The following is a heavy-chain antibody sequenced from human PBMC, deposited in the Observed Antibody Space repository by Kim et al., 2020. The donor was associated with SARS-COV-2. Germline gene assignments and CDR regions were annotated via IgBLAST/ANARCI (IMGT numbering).Heavy chain of an antibody. CDR2: IKCKTDGGTT. CDR1: GFTFSNAW. D-gene: IGHD1-26*01. Sequence: GGSLRLSCAASGFTFSNAWMSWVRQAPGKGLEWVGRIKCKTDGGTTDYAAPVKGRFTISRDDSKNTLYLQMNSLKTEDTAVYYCTTVMRSSIPYSGSYYDAFDIWGQGTMVTVSS. V-gene: IGHV3-15*01. CDR3: TTVMRSSIPYSGSYYDAFDI. J-gene: IGHJ3*02.